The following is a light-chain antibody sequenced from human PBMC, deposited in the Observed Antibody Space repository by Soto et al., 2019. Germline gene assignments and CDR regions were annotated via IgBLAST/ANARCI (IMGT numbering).Light chain of an antibody. J-gene: IGKJ3*01. Sequence: AIQLTQSPSSLSASVGDSVTITCRASQGISSALAWYHQTPGRAPKLLIYDASTLESGVPSRFSGSRSGKEFTLTVSSPQPEDFATYYWQQFDDYPFTFGPGTKVDI. V-gene: IGKV1D-13*01. CDR3: QQFDDYPFT. CDR2: DAS. CDR1: QGISSA.